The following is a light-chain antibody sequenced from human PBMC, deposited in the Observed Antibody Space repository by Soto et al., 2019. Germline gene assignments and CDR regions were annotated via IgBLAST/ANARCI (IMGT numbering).Light chain of an antibody. J-gene: IGKJ1*01. CDR3: QQSYSIVWT. CDR2: ATS. V-gene: IGKV1-39*01. Sequence: IQMTQSPSSLSASVGDRVTITCRASQSISSYLNWYQQKPGKAPNLLIYATSTLQSGVPSRFSGSGSGTDFTLTISSLQPEDFATYYCQQSYSIVWTFGQGTKVEIK. CDR1: QSISSY.